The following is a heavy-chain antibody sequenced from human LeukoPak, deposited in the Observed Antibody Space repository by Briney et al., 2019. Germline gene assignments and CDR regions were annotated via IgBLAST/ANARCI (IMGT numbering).Heavy chain of an antibody. J-gene: IGHJ4*02. V-gene: IGHV3-23*01. D-gene: IGHD2-15*01. CDR3: ARPVYCSPSGCRDY. CDR1: GFTFSTYA. Sequence: GGSLRLSCAASGFTFSTYATTWVRQAPGKGLDWVSAISDSGSATDYADSVKGRFTISRDNSKSTLYLQLNSLRAEDTAVYYCARPVYCSPSGCRDYWGQGTLVTVSS. CDR2: ISDSGSAT.